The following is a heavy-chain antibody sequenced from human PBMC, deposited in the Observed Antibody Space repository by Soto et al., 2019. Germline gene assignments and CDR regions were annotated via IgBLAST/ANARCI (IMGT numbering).Heavy chain of an antibody. CDR3: TSGTDASNPGY. V-gene: IGHV4-31*03. CDR1: GASISSGGHN. CDR2: IHYSGST. Sequence: QVQLQESGPGLVEPSQTLSLTCTVSGASISSGGHNWSWIRQHPGKGLEWIGFIHYSGSTSYNPSLESRGDISVDTPRNQFSLRLSSVTAADTAVYYCTSGTDASNPGYWGQGTLVTVSS. D-gene: IGHD1-1*01. J-gene: IGHJ4*02.